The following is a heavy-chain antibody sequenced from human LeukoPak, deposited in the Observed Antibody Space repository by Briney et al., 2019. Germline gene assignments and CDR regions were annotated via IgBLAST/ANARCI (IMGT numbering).Heavy chain of an antibody. V-gene: IGHV5-51*01. CDR3: ARLPYCGGDCYPNWFDP. Sequence: GESLKISCKGSGYSFTSDWIGWVRQMPGKGLEGMGVIYPGDSDTRYSPSFQGQVTISAHKSISTAYLQWSSLKASDTAMYYCARLPYCGGDCYPNWFDPWGQGTLVTVSS. D-gene: IGHD2-21*02. CDR1: GYSFTSDW. J-gene: IGHJ5*02. CDR2: IYPGDSDT.